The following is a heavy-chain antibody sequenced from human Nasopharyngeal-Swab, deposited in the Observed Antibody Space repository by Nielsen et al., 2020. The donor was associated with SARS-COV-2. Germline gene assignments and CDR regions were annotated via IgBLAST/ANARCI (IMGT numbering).Heavy chain of an antibody. CDR3: TTDFYFDY. Sequence: GESLKISCAAPGFIFSASAIHRVRQASGKGPEWVGRIGDKDHNYATTYGASVQGRFTIPRDDSKNTAFLQMDSLKPEDTALYYCTTDFYFDYWGQGTLVTVSS. CDR1: GFIFSASA. J-gene: IGHJ4*02. V-gene: IGHV3-73*01. CDR2: IGDKDHNYAT.